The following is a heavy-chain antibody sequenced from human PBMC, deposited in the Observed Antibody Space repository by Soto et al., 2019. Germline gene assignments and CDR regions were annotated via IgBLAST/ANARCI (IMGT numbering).Heavy chain of an antibody. CDR3: ANRHRYYAMDV. V-gene: IGHV3-23*01. Sequence: EVQLLESGGGLVQPGESLRLSCAGSRFTFSSYTMTWVRQAPGKGLEWVSGISASGGSTYYADSVKGRFTISRDNSRNTLYLQMNSLRAEDTAVYFCANRHRYYAMDVWGQGTTVTVSS. CDR1: RFTFSSYT. CDR2: ISASGGST. J-gene: IGHJ6*02.